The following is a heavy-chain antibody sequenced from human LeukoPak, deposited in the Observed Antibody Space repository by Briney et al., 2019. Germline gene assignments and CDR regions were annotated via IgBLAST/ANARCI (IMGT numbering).Heavy chain of an antibody. V-gene: IGHV1-2*02. Sequence: ASVKVSCKASGYTFTGYYMHWVRQAPGQGLEWMGWINPNSGGTNYAQKFQGRVTMTRDTSISTAYMELSRLRSDDTAVYYCARDKRYDSSGYPFDYWGQGTLVTVSS. J-gene: IGHJ4*02. CDR2: INPNSGGT. D-gene: IGHD3-22*01. CDR1: GYTFTGYY. CDR3: ARDKRYDSSGYPFDY.